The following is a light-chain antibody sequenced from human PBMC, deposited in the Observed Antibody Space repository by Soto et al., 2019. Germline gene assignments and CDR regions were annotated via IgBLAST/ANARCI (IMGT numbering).Light chain of an antibody. Sequence: QSVLTQPPSAYGTPAQTIAISCSGGSSNIGSHTVNWYQQLLGTAPRLIIYSNTQRPSGVPDRFSASKSGTSASLAISGLQSEYEGDYYCAAWDDSLNGVVFGGGTKVTVL. CDR2: SNT. CDR1: SSNIGSHT. J-gene: IGLJ2*01. V-gene: IGLV1-44*01. CDR3: AAWDDSLNGVV.